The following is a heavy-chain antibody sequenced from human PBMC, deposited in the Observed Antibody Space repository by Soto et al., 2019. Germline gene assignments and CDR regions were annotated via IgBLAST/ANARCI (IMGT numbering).Heavy chain of an antibody. CDR1: GGSISSYY. CDR2: IYYSGST. J-gene: IGHJ6*02. D-gene: IGHD2-2*02. V-gene: IGHV4-59*01. CDR3: ARGNDQCGYTSHCYTQAAYGMDV. Sequence: SETLSLTCTVSGGSISSYYWSWIRQPPGKGLEWIGYIYYSGSTNYNPSLKSRVTISVDTSKNQFSLKLSSVTAADTAVYYCARGNDQCGYTSHCYTQAAYGMDVWGQGTMVTVSS.